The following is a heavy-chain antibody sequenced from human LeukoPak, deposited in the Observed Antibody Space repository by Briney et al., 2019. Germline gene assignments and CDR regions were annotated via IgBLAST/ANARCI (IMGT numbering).Heavy chain of an antibody. CDR3: ARERGYDSSGYYHDAFDV. V-gene: IGHV1-18*01. CDR1: GYTLTNYG. D-gene: IGHD3-22*01. J-gene: IGHJ3*01. Sequence: ASVKVSCKASGYTLTNYGISWVRQAPGQGLEWMGWISTYNGDTNYAQKLQGRVTMTTDTSTSTASMELRSLRSDDTAVYYCARERGYDSSGYYHDAFDVWGQGTMVTVSS. CDR2: ISTYNGDT.